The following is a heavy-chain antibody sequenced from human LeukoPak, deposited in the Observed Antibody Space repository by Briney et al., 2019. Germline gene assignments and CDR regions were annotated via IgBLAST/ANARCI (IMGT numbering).Heavy chain of an antibody. D-gene: IGHD3-16*02. CDR3: ARANYDYVWGSYRRDAFDI. Sequence: SETLSLTCAVYGGSFSGYYWSWIRQPPGKGLEWIGEINHSGSTNYNPSLKSRVTISVDTSKNQFSLKLSSVTAADTAVYYCARANYDYVWGSYRRDAFDIWGQGTMVTDSS. CDR2: INHSGST. J-gene: IGHJ3*02. CDR1: GGSFSGYY. V-gene: IGHV4-34*01.